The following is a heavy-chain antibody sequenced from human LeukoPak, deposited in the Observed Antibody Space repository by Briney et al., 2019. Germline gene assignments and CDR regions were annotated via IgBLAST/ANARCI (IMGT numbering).Heavy chain of an antibody. CDR3: ARGRDYGSGIEDV. CDR2: IWYDGSNK. Sequence: PGRSLRLSCAAYGFTFSSYGMHWVRQAPGKGLEWVAVIWYDGSNKNYADSVKGRFTISRDDSKNPLYLQMNSLRAEDTAVYYCARGRDYGSGIEDVWGQGTTVTVSS. J-gene: IGHJ6*02. V-gene: IGHV3-33*01. CDR1: GFTFSSYG. D-gene: IGHD3-10*01.